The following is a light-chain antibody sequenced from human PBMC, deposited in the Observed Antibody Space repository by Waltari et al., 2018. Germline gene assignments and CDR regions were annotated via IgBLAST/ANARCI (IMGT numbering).Light chain of an antibody. Sequence: EIVLTQSPATLSLSPGERATLSCRASQSVSSYLAWYQQKPGQAPRLLISDASNRATGIPARFSGSGSGTDFTLTISSLEPEDFAVYYCQQRSNWPPSFTLGPGTKVDIK. CDR3: QQRSNWPPSFT. CDR1: QSVSSY. V-gene: IGKV3-11*01. CDR2: DAS. J-gene: IGKJ3*01.